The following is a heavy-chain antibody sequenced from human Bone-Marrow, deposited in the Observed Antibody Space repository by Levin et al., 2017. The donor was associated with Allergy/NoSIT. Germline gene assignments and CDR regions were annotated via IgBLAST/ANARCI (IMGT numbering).Heavy chain of an antibody. D-gene: IGHD6-13*01. V-gene: IGHV4-39*07. CDR2: IYYSGST. Sequence: SQTLSLTCTVSGGSVSSSSYYWGWIRQPPGKGLEWIGSIYYSGSTYYNPALKSRVNISLHTSNNQFSLKLSSVTAADTAVYYCAREASSSEGMAVWSQGTTVTVSS. J-gene: IGHJ6*02. CDR1: GGSVSSSSYY. CDR3: AREASSSEGMAV.